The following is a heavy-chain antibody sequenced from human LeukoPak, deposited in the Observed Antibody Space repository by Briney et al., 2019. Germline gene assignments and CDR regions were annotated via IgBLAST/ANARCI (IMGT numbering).Heavy chain of an antibody. V-gene: IGHV4-59*11. D-gene: IGHD4-11*01. CDR3: ARGLSNYGDYYYYYYMDV. CDR2: IYYSGST. CDR1: GGSISSHY. J-gene: IGHJ6*03. Sequence: PSETLSLTCTVSGGSISSHYRSWIRQPPGKGLEWIGYIYYSGSTNYNPSLKSRVTISVDTSKNQFSLKLSSVTAADTAVYYCARGLSNYGDYYYYYYMDVWGKGTTVTVSS.